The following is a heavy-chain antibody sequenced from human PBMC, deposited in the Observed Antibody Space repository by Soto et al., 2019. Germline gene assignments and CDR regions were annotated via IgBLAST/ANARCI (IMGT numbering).Heavy chain of an antibody. D-gene: IGHD3-16*01. CDR3: AHAFGGTSWPNDAFDV. CDR2: IYWDDDT. J-gene: IGHJ3*01. Sequence: HITLKESGPTLVKPTQTLTLTCIFSGFSFSADGVGVGWIRQPPGKTLEWLALIYWDDDTRYRPSLKSRLTITKDSSKNQVVLTMTNMDPLYTATYYCAHAFGGTSWPNDAFDVWCQGTVVTVSS. CDR1: GFSFSADGVG. V-gene: IGHV2-5*02.